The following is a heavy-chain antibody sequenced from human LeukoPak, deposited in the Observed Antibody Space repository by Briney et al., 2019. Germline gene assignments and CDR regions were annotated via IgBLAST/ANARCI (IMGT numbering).Heavy chain of an antibody. CDR2: LYSGGST. CDR3: TKSVVPAAYRYYFDY. J-gene: IGHJ4*02. Sequence: GGSLRLSCAASGFTVSSNYMSWVRQAPGKGLEWVSVLYSGGSTYYADSVKGRFTISRDNSKNTLYLQMNSLRAEDTAIYYCTKSVVPAAYRYYFDYWGQGTLVTVSS. D-gene: IGHD2-2*01. V-gene: IGHV3-53*01. CDR1: GFTVSSNY.